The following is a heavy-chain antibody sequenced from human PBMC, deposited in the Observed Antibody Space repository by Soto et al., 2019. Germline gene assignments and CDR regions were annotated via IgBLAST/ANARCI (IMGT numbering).Heavy chain of an antibody. V-gene: IGHV4-59*01. CDR1: GGSISSYY. CDR3: ARQYSGYDSAPNDAFDI. Sequence: SETLSLTCTVSGGSISSYYWSWIRQPPGKGLEWIGYIYYSGSTNYNPSLKSRVTISVDTSKNQFSLKLTSVTAADTAVYYCARQYSGYDSAPNDAFDIWGQGTMVTVSS. D-gene: IGHD5-12*01. CDR2: IYYSGST. J-gene: IGHJ3*02.